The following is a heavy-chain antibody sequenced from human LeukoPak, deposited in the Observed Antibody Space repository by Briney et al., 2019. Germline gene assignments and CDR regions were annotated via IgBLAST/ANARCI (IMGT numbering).Heavy chain of an antibody. CDR3: ARDREKDAFDI. CDR2: IYYSGST. V-gene: IGHV4-30-4*01. D-gene: IGHD5-24*01. J-gene: IGHJ3*02. Sequence: SETLSLTCTVSGGSISSGDYYWSWIRQPPGKGLEWIGYIYYSGSTYYNPSLKSRVTISVDTSKNQFSLKLSSVTAADTAVYYCARDREKDAFDIWGQGTMVTVSS. CDR1: GGSISSGDYY.